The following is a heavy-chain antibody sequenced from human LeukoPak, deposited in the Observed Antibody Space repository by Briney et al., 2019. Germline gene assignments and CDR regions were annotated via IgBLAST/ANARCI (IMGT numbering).Heavy chain of an antibody. CDR1: GGSISSYY. D-gene: IGHD5-12*01. J-gene: IGHJ4*02. V-gene: IGHV4-59*01. Sequence: SGTLSLTCTVSGGSISSYYWSWIRQPPGKGLEWIGYIYYSGSTNYNPSLKSRVTISVDTSKNQFSLKLSSVTAADTAVYYCARDLSDRGYDYYFDYWGQGTLVTVSS. CDR3: ARDLSDRGYDYYFDY. CDR2: IYYSGST.